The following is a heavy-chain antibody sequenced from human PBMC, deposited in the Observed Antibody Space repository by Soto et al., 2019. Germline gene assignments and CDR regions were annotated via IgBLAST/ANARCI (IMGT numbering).Heavy chain of an antibody. J-gene: IGHJ4*02. Sequence: QVQLVESGGGVVQPGRSLRLSCAASGFIFRNYGMHWVRQAPGKGLEWVAVISYDGNTEYYEDSVKGRFTVSRDNSKNTLYLQMNSLRVEDTALYYCAKRGGTHWYTIDYWGQGTVVTVSS. V-gene: IGHV3-30*18. CDR2: ISYDGNTE. D-gene: IGHD3-10*01. CDR1: GFIFRNYG. CDR3: AKRGGTHWYTIDY.